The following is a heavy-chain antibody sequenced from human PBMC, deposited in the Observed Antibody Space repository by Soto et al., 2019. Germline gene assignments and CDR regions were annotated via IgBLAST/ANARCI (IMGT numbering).Heavy chain of an antibody. V-gene: IGHV1-69*01. CDR1: GGTISNYA. Sequence: QVQLVQSGAEVRKPGSSVTVSCKASGGTISNYAISWVRQAPGQGLEWMGGIIPIVGTGSYAQKFQGRVTITADEPTTTAYMELSSLRFEDTAVYYCARVVILVPTASTHYYYHMDVWGPGTTVTVSS. CDR2: IIPIVGTG. J-gene: IGHJ6*02. D-gene: IGHD2-2*01. CDR3: ARVVILVPTASTHYYYHMDV.